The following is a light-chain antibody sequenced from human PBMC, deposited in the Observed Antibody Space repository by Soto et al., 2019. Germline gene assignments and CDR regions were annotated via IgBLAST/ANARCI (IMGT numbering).Light chain of an antibody. CDR2: RNN. V-gene: IGLV1-47*01. CDR1: SSNIGSNS. Sequence: QSVLSQPPSASGTPGQRVTISCSGSSSNIGSNSLYWYQQFPGAAPKLLIYRNNQRPSGVPDRFSVSKSGSSASLAISGLRSGDEADYYCAAWDDSLSGPVFGGGTKLTVL. CDR3: AAWDDSLSGPV. J-gene: IGLJ3*02.